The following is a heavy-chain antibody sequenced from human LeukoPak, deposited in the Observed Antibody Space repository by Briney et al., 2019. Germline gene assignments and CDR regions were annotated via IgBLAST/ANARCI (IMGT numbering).Heavy chain of an antibody. Sequence: SVKVSCKASGGTFSSYAISWVRQAPGQGLEWMGGIIPIFGTANYAQKFQGRVTITTDESTSTAYMELSSLRSEETAVYYCAGPLTITRFYYYYYMDVWGKGTTVTVSS. CDR3: AGPLTITRFYYYYYMDV. J-gene: IGHJ6*03. CDR2: IIPIFGTA. D-gene: IGHD4/OR15-4a*01. V-gene: IGHV1-69*05. CDR1: GGTFSSYA.